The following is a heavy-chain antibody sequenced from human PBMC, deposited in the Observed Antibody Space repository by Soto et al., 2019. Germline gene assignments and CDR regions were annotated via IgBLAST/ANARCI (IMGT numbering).Heavy chain of an antibody. CDR2: IIPIFGTA. CDR1: GGTFSSYA. D-gene: IGHD3-22*01. J-gene: IGHJ6*02. V-gene: IGHV1-69*06. CDR3: ARVKYDSSGYYYADLKYYYYGMDV. Sequence: SVKVSCKASGGTFSSYAISWVRQAPGQGLEWMGGIIPIFGTANYAQKFQGRVTITADKSTSTAYMELSSLRSEDTAVYYCARVKYDSSGYYYADLKYYYYGMDVWGQGTTVTVSS.